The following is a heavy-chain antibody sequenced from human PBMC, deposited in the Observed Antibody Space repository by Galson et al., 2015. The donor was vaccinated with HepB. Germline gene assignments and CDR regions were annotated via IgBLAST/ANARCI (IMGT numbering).Heavy chain of an antibody. J-gene: IGHJ6*02. CDR3: ARSPRITIFIGHRYGMDV. CDR1: GYRFSMYW. Sequence: QSGAEVKKPGESLKISCEGSGYRFSMYWIGWVRQMPGRGLEWMGSIYPGASETRYSPSFQGQVTISADKSISTAYLQWSSLKASDTAMYYCARSPRITIFIGHRYGMDVWGQGTTVTVSS. V-gene: IGHV5-51*01. D-gene: IGHD3-9*01. CDR2: IYPGASET.